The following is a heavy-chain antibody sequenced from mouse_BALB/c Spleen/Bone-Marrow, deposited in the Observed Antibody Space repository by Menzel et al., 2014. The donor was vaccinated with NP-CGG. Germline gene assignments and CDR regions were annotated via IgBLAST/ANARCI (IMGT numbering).Heavy chain of an antibody. CDR1: GFTFSDFY. CDR3: ARYTYPGYFDV. V-gene: IGHV7-1*02. Sequence: EVKLMESGGGLVQPGGSLRLSCATSGFTFSDFYMEWVRQPPGKRLEWIAASRNKANDYTAEYSASVKGRFIVSRGTSQSILYLQMNALRAEDTAIYYCARYTYPGYFDVWGAGTTVTVSS. D-gene: IGHD5-1*01. CDR2: SRNKANDYTA. J-gene: IGHJ1*01.